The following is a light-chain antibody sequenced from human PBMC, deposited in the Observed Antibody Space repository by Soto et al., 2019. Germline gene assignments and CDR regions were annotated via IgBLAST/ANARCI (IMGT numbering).Light chain of an antibody. Sequence: EIVWTQSPGTLSLSPGDRATLSCRASQSVSSSYLAWYQQKPGQAPRLLIYGASSRATGIPDRFSGSGSGTDFTLTISRLEPEAFAVYYCQQYGSSPYTFGQGTKLEIK. CDR1: QSVSSSY. CDR3: QQYGSSPYT. V-gene: IGKV3-20*01. CDR2: GAS. J-gene: IGKJ2*01.